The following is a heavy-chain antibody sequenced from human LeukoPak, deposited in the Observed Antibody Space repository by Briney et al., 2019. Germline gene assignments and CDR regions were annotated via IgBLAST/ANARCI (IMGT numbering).Heavy chain of an antibody. J-gene: IGHJ4*02. CDR2: IIPILGIA. D-gene: IGHD2-15*01. V-gene: IGHV1-69*04. Sequence: GASVKVSCKASGGTFSSYAISWVRQAPGQGLEWTGRIIPILGIANYAQKFQGRVTITADKSTSTAYMELSSLRSEDTAVYYCASPATYCSGGSCSVDYWGQGTLVTVSS. CDR1: GGTFSSYA. CDR3: ASPATYCSGGSCSVDY.